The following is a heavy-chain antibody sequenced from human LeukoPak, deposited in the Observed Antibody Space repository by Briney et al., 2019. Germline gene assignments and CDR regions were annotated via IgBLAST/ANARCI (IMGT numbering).Heavy chain of an antibody. D-gene: IGHD3-16*02. CDR1: GFTFSSYW. CDR2: INSDGSST. Sequence: GGSLRLSCAASGFTFSSYWMHWVRQAPGKGLVWVSRINSDGSSTSYADSVKGRFTISRDNAKNSLYLQMNSLRAEDTAIYYCAKGADYVWGSYRSFDNWFDPWGQGTLVTVSS. CDR3: AKGADYVWGSYRSFDNWFDP. V-gene: IGHV3-74*01. J-gene: IGHJ5*02.